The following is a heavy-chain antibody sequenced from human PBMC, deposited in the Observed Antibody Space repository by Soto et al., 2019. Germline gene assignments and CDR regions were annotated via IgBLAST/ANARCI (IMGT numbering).Heavy chain of an antibody. Sequence: GEALRISCKGSGGRFTRYWIGGVRQMPGKGLEWMGIIYPGDSDTRYSPSFQGQVTISADKSISTAYLQWSSLKASDTAMYYCARFNLWPYYHLAYRGQRTLVLGSS. CDR2: IYPGDSDT. V-gene: IGHV5-51*01. D-gene: IGHD3-10*01. J-gene: IGHJ1*01. CDR3: ARFNLWPYYHLAY. CDR1: GGRFTRYW.